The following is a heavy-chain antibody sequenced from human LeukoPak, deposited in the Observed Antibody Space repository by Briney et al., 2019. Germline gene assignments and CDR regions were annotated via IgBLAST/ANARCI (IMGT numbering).Heavy chain of an antibody. CDR3: ARDKTPTDY. J-gene: IGHJ4*02. Sequence: PWGTLSLTCAVSGGSFSGYYWSWVRQPPGKGLEWIGEINHSGSTNYNPSLKSRVTISVVTSKNQFSLKLSSVTAADTAVYYCARDKTPTDYWGQGTLVTVSS. D-gene: IGHD2-15*01. CDR1: GGSFSGYY. V-gene: IGHV4-34*01. CDR2: INHSGST.